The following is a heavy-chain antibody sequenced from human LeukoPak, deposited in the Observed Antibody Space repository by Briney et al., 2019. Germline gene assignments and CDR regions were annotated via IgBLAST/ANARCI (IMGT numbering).Heavy chain of an antibody. CDR1: GFTFSRHG. Sequence: PGRSLRLSCAASGFTFSRHGMHWVRQAPGKGLEWVAVISYDGSSKSYADSVKGRFTISRDNSKNTLYLQMNSLRAEDTAVYHCAKDQGIYSSGRWPLDYWARERWSPSPQ. D-gene: IGHD3-10*01. CDR3: AKDQGIYSSGRWPLDY. CDR2: ISYDGSSK. V-gene: IGHV3-30*18. J-gene: IGHJ4*02.